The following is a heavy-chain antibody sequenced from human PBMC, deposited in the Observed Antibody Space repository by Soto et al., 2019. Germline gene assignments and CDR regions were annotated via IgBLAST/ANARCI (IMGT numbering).Heavy chain of an antibody. CDR3: ERARSTDGRPDY. V-gene: IGHV3-21*01. Sequence: GVCLRLSCAASGFTFSLYSMIWVRQAPGKGLEWVASITSSSSYIYYEDSLKGRFTISRDNAKNSLFLQLDSLRAEDTAVYFCERARSTDGRPDYCGQGTLVTVSS. D-gene: IGHD6-6*01. CDR1: GFTFSLYS. CDR2: ITSSSSYI. J-gene: IGHJ4*02.